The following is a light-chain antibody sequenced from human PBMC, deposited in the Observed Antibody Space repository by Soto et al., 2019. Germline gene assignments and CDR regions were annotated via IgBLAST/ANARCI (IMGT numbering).Light chain of an antibody. CDR1: QSVSSSL. Sequence: DIVLTQSPGTLSLPPGERAILSCSASQSVSSSLLAWYQQKPGQAPTLLIYGASSRATGIPDRYIGSGSGTHFSLTISRLEPEHFAVYYCQDDGTSPPALTFGGGTKVEIK. J-gene: IGKJ4*01. CDR3: QDDGTSPPALT. CDR2: GAS. V-gene: IGKV3-20*01.